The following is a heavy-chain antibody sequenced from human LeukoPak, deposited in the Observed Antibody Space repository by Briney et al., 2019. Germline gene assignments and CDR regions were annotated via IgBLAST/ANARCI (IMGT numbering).Heavy chain of an antibody. V-gene: IGHV1-69*05. J-gene: IGHJ6*03. CDR1: GGTFSSYA. D-gene: IGHD1-1*01. Sequence: ASVKVSCKASGGTFSSYAISWVRQAPGQGLEWMGGIIPIFGTANYAQKFQGRVTITTDESTSTACMELSSLRSEDTAVYYCAKYKGAVFYHYCMDVWGKGTTVTVSS. CDR3: AKYKGAVFYHYCMDV. CDR2: IIPIFGTA.